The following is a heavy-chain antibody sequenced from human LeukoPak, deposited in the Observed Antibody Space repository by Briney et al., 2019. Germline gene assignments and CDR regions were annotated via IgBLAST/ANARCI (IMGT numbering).Heavy chain of an antibody. CDR1: GYTFTGYY. CDR3: ARIRDGYNDAYDI. D-gene: IGHD5-24*01. V-gene: IGHV1-2*02. CDR2: INPNSGGT. Sequence: ASVKVSCKASGYTFTGYYMHWVRQVPGQGLEWMGWINPNSGGTNYAQNFQGRVTMTRDTSTSTVYMELSSLRSEDTAIYYCARIRDGYNDAYDIWGQGTVVTVPS. J-gene: IGHJ3*02.